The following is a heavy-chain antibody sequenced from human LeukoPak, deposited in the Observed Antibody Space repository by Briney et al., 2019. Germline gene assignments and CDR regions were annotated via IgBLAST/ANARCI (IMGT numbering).Heavy chain of an antibody. D-gene: IGHD2-15*01. CDR3: ARSPYCSGGSCYSGFDY. V-gene: IGHV4-59*01. CDR2: IYYSGST. J-gene: IGHJ4*02. Sequence: PETLSLTCTVSGGSISSYYWSWIRQPPGKGLEWIGYIYYSGSTNYNPSLKSRVTISVDTSKNQFSLKLSSVTAADTAVYYCARSPYCSGGSCYSGFDYWGQGTLVTVSS. CDR1: GGSISSYY.